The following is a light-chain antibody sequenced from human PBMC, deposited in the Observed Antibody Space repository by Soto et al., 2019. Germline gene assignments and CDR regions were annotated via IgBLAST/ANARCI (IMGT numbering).Light chain of an antibody. CDR1: QSISIN. J-gene: IGKJ1*01. CDR3: QQFRNWPWT. Sequence: EIVLTQSPGTLSVSPGDRVTLSCRASQSISINLAWYQRKPGQAPRLLIHGASTRATGVPARISGSGSGTEFTLTISSLQSEDFAVYYCQQFRNWPWTFGQGTKVDIK. V-gene: IGKV3D-15*01. CDR2: GAS.